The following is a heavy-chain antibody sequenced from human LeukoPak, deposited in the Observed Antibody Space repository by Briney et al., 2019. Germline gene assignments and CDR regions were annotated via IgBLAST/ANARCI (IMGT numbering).Heavy chain of an antibody. Sequence: SETLSLTCTVSDYSISSGYYWGWIRQPPGKGLEWIGSMYHSGNTYYNPSLKSRITISVDTSKNQFSLKLSSVTAADTAVYYCASYGDTNAFDIWGQGTMVTVSS. CDR1: DYSISSGYY. V-gene: IGHV4-38-2*02. D-gene: IGHD4-17*01. CDR2: MYHSGNT. CDR3: ASYGDTNAFDI. J-gene: IGHJ3*02.